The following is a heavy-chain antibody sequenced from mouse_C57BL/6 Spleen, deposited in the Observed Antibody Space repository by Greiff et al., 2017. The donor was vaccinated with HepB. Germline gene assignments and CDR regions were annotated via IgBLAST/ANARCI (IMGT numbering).Heavy chain of an antibody. CDR3: ARFLSYGYDYAMDY. V-gene: IGHV1-39*01. CDR1: GYSFTDYN. Sequence: VQLKQSGPELVKPGASVKISCKASGYSFTDYNMNWVKQSNGKSLEWIGVINPNYGTTSYNQKFKGKATLTVDQSSSTAYMQLNSLTSEDSAVYYCARFLSYGYDYAMDYWGQGTSVTVSS. D-gene: IGHD2-2*01. CDR2: INPNYGTT. J-gene: IGHJ4*01.